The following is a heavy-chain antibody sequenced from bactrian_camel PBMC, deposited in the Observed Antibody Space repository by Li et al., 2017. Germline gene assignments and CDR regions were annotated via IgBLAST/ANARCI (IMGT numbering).Heavy chain of an antibody. CDR3: VRGGLSRGGSWPD. V-gene: IGHV3S25*01. D-gene: IGHD6*01. J-gene: IGHJ4*01. CDR2: INPTPSTA. Sequence: QLVESGGGLVQPGGSLRLSCAVSGFTFSKYWMNRVRQAPGKGLEWVSTINPTPSTAYYADPVKGRFTISRDNAKNTVYLQMNSLNPEDTAVYYCVRGGLSRGGSWPDWGQGTQVTV. CDR1: GFTFSKYW.